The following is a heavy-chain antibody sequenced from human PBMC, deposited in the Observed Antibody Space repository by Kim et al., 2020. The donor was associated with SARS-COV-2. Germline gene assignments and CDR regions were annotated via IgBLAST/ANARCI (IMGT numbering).Heavy chain of an antibody. D-gene: IGHD4-17*01. CDR3: ARGYGDYAYYGMDV. V-gene: IGHV1-18*01. J-gene: IGHJ6*02. Sequence: QKLQGRVTMTTDTSTSTAYMELRSLRSDDTAVYYCARGYGDYAYYGMDVWGQGTTVTVSS.